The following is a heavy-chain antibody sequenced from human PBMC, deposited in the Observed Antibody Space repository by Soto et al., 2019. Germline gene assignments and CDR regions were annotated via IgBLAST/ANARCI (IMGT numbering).Heavy chain of an antibody. V-gene: IGHV4-38-2*02. J-gene: IGHJ6*02. Sequence: SETLSLTCTVSGYSISSGYYWGWIRPPPGKGLEWIGSIYHSGSTYYNPSLKSRVTISVDTSKNQFSLKLSSVTAADTAVYYCARERAYYGMDVWGQGTTVTVSS. CDR1: GYSISSGYY. CDR3: ARERAYYGMDV. CDR2: IYHSGST.